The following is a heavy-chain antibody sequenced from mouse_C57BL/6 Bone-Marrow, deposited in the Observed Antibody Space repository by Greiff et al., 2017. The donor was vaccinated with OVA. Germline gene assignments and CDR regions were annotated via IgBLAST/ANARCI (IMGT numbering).Heavy chain of an antibody. CDR3: ARGGFAY. V-gene: IGHV1-55*01. J-gene: IGHJ3*01. CDR2: IYPGSGSA. Sequence: QVQLQPPWAELVKPGASVTMSCKASGYTFTSYWITWVKQRPGQGLEWIGVIYPGSGSANYNAKFKSKATLTVDTSSSTAYMQLSSLTSEDSAVYYCARGGFAYWGQGTLVTVSA. CDR1: GYTFTSYW.